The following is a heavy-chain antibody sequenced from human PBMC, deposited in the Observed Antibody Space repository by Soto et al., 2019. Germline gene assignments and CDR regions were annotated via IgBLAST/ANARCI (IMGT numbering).Heavy chain of an antibody. CDR1: GFTFSSYA. CDR3: AKDRKGGYPARYYYGMDV. J-gene: IGHJ6*02. D-gene: IGHD1-26*01. V-gene: IGHV3-23*01. CDR2: ISGSGGST. Sequence: GGSLRLSCAASGFTFSSYAMSWVRQAPGKGLEWVSAISGSGGSTYYADSVKGRFTISRDNSKNTLYLQMNSLRAEDTAVYYCAKDRKGGYPARYYYGMDVWGQGTTVTVSS.